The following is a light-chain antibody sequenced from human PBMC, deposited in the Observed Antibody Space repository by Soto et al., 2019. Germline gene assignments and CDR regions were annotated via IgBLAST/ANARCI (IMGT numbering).Light chain of an antibody. J-gene: IGKJ5*01. CDR1: QNVDDS. Sequence: DVQMTQSPSTVSASLGDRVTITCRASQNVDDSLAWYQQRPGKAPKLLIYDASILQSGVPSRFSGSGFGTEFTLTINGLQPDDFAVYFCQHFRTQPITFGQGTRLDIK. CDR2: DAS. V-gene: IGKV1-5*01. CDR3: QHFRTQPIT.